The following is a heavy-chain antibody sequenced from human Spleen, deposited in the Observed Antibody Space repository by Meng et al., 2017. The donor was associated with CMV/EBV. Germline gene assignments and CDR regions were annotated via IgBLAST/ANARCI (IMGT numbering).Heavy chain of an antibody. Sequence: ASVKVSCKASGYTFTGYYIHWVRQAPGQGPEWMGWISPNSGGTNYIQKFQGRVTMTRDTSNDTAYMELKRLRSEDTAVYYCARTQVPAHTGSYRYYYFYAMDVWGQGTTVTVSS. CDR1: GYTFTGYY. V-gene: IGHV1-2*02. J-gene: IGHJ6*02. CDR2: ISPNSGGT. CDR3: ARTQVPAHTGSYRYYYFYAMDV. D-gene: IGHD1-26*01.